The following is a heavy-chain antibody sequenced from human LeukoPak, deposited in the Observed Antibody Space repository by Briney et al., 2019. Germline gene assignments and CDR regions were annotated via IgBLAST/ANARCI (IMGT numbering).Heavy chain of an antibody. CDR3: ARNWHDYGDFGDY. D-gene: IGHD4-17*01. J-gene: IGHJ4*02. V-gene: IGHV3-48*01. CDR1: GFTFSIYS. Sequence: PGGSLRLSCAASGFTFSIYSLNWVRQAPGKGLEWVAYIGRSGDRTTKYADSVKGRFTISRDNAKNSLYLQMNSLRAEDTAVYYCARNWHDYGDFGDYWGQGTLVTVSS. CDR2: IGRSGDRTT.